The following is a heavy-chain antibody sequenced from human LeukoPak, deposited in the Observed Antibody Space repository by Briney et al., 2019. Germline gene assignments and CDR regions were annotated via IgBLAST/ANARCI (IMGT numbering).Heavy chain of an antibody. CDR3: ARERGRGRDSPWFDY. V-gene: IGHV3-23*01. J-gene: IGHJ4*02. D-gene: IGHD1-26*01. CDR1: GFTFSSYT. CDR2: ITTGDGNT. Sequence: GGSLRLSCTASGFTFSSYTMTWVRQAPGKGLKWVSTITTGDGNTYYADSVKGRFTVSRDDSKNTLDLQMTGLRAEDTAVYYCARERGRGRDSPWFDYWGQGTLVTVSS.